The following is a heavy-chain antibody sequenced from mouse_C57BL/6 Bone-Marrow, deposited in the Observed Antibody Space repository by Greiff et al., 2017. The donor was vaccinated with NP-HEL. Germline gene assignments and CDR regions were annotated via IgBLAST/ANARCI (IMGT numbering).Heavy chain of an antibody. CDR3: ALYYYGSRGWYFDV. Sequence: QVQLQQPGADLVKPGASVKLSCKASGYTFPSYWMHWVKQRPGRGLEWIGRIDPNSGGTKFNEKFKTKATLTVDKPSSTAYMQLSSLTSEASAFYYCALYYYGSRGWYFDVWGTGTTVTVSS. CDR1: GYTFPSYW. CDR2: IDPNSGGT. D-gene: IGHD1-1*01. J-gene: IGHJ1*03. V-gene: IGHV1-72*01.